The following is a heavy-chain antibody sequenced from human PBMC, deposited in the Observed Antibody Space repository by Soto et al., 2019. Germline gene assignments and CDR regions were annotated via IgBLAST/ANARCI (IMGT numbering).Heavy chain of an antibody. CDR1: GGSISSYY. V-gene: IGHV4-59*08. D-gene: IGHD6-13*01. CDR2: IYYSGST. CDR3: ARHFSSSWYYFDY. J-gene: IGHJ4*02. Sequence: SETLSLTCTVSGGSISSYYWSWIRQPPGKGLEWIGYIYYSGSTNYNPSLKSRVTISVDTSKNQFSLKLGSVTAADTAVYYCARHFSSSWYYFDYWGQGTLVTVSS.